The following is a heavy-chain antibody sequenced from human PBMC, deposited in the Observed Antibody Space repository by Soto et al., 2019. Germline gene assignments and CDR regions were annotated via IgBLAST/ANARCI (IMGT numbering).Heavy chain of an antibody. CDR3: ARDNYDFWSGVFYYYIDV. CDR1: GFTFSSHW. Sequence: EVPLVESGGGLVQPGGSLRLSCAASGFTFSSHWMHWVRQAPGQGLVWVSRINRDGSNTSYADSVKGRSTISRDNAKNTLYLEMHSLRAEDTAVYYCARDNYDFWSGVFYYYIDVWGKGTTVTVSS. D-gene: IGHD3-3*01. CDR2: INRDGSNT. V-gene: IGHV3-74*01. J-gene: IGHJ6*03.